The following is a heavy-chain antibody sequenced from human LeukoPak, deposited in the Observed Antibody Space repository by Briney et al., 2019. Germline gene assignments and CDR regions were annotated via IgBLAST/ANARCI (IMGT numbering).Heavy chain of an antibody. CDR3: ARARYPPKRIAAAGGNWFDP. CDR1: GYTFTGYY. J-gene: IGHJ5*02. Sequence: VASVKVSCKASGYTFTGYYMHWVRQAPGQGLEWMGWINPNSGGTNYAQKFQGRVTMTRDTSISTAYMELSRPRSDDTAVYYCARARYPPKRIAAAGGNWFDPWGQGTLVTVSS. D-gene: IGHD6-13*01. CDR2: INPNSGGT. V-gene: IGHV1-2*02.